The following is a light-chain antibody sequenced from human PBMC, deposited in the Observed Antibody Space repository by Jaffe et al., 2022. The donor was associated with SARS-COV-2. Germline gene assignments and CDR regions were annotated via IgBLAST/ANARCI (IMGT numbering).Light chain of an antibody. CDR3: QQYNNWPLT. CDR1: QGVGTN. CDR2: DAS. J-gene: IGKJ4*01. Sequence: IVMTQSPATLSVSPGERATLSCRASQGVGTNLAWYQQKPGQAPRVLISDASIRATGIPARFSGSGSGTEFTLTISSLQSEDFAVYYCQQYNNWPLTFGGGTKVEIK. V-gene: IGKV3-15*01.